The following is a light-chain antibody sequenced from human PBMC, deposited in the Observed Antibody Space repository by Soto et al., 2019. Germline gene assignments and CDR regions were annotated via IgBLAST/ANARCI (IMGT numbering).Light chain of an antibody. CDR2: DVS. J-gene: IGLJ1*01. V-gene: IGLV2-14*03. CDR3: SSYTSSSTPYV. CDR1: SSDVGGYDY. Sequence: QSALTQPASVSGSPGQSITISCTGSSSDVGGYDYVSWYQHHPGKAPKLMIHDVSNRPSGVSNRFSGSKSGNTASLTISGLQAEDEADYYCSSYTSSSTPYVFGTGTKAPS.